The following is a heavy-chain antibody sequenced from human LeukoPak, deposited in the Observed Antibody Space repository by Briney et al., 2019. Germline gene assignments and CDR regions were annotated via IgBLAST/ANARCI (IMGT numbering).Heavy chain of an antibody. CDR2: ISYDGSNK. D-gene: IGHD3-10*01. Sequence: GGSLRLSCAASGFTFSSYAMHWVRQAPGKGLEWVAVISYDGSNKYYADSVKGRFTISRDSSKNTLYLQMNSLRAEDTAVYYCARGRSGGLFDYWGQGTLVTVSS. V-gene: IGHV3-30-3*01. CDR3: ARGRSGGLFDY. J-gene: IGHJ4*02. CDR1: GFTFSSYA.